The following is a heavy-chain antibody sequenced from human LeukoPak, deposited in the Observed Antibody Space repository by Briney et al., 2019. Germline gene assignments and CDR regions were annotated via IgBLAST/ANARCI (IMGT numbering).Heavy chain of an antibody. V-gene: IGHV1-8*01. CDR2: LNPNSGKT. J-gene: IGHJ4*02. CDR3: ARCFVRTTVYMDV. D-gene: IGHD3-10*02. Sequence: ASVKVSCKASGYTFTSYDINWVRQATGQGLEWMGWLNPNSGKTGYAQKFQGRVTLTRNTSISTAYMELSSLRSEDTAVYYCARCFVRTTVYMDVWGQGTLVTVSS. CDR1: GYTFTSYD.